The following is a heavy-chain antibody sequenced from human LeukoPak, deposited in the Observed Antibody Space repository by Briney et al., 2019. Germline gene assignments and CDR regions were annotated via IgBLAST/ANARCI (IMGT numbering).Heavy chain of an antibody. CDR3: AGTFEGNWFDP. V-gene: IGHV1-58*02. CDR2: IVVGSGNT. CDR1: GFTFRTSA. D-gene: IGHD3-10*01. Sequence: ASVKVSCKASGFTFRTSAMQWVRQSRGQRLEWIGWIVVGSGNTKYSQNFQERVSITRDMSTSTVYMELSNLRSEDTAVYYCAGTFEGNWFDPWGQGTLVTVSS. J-gene: IGHJ5*02.